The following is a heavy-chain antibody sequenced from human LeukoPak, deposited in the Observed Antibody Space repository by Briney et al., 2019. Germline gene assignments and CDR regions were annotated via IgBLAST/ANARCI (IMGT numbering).Heavy chain of an antibody. J-gene: IGHJ4*02. CDR3: ARDLPGYSGYDYDY. Sequence: GGSLRLSCAASGFTFRSYGMSWVRQAPGKGREWVANIKEDGSEQDDVDAVKGRFTISRDNAKNSLYLQMNSLRAEDTAVYYCARDLPGYSGYDYDYWGQGTLVTVSS. CDR2: IKEDGSEQ. V-gene: IGHV3-7*04. CDR1: GFTFRSYG. D-gene: IGHD5-12*01.